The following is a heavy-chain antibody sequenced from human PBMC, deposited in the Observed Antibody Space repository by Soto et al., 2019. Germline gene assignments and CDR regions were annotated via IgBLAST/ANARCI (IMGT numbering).Heavy chain of an antibody. CDR2: IVVGSGNT. CDR3: ANSPYYDFWSGYYPSDY. V-gene: IGHV1-58*01. J-gene: IGHJ4*02. CDR1: GFTFTSSA. Sequence: SVKVSCKASGFTFTSSAVQWVRQARGQRLEWIGWIVVGSGNTNYAQKFQERVTITRDMSTSTAYMELSSLRAEDTAVYYCANSPYYDFWSGYYPSDYWGQGTLVTVSS. D-gene: IGHD3-3*01.